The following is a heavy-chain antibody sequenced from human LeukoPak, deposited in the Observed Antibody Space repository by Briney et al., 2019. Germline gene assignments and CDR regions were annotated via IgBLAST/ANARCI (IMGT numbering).Heavy chain of an antibody. J-gene: IGHJ3*02. V-gene: IGHV4-59*01. CDR1: GGSISSYY. CDR2: IYYSGST. D-gene: IGHD3-16*02. Sequence: PSETLSLTCTVSGGSISSYYWSWLRQPPGKGLEWIGYIYYSGSTNYNPSLKSRVTISVDTSKNQFSLKLSSVTAADTAVYYCARPQLYDYVWGSYRSSFAFDIWGQGTMVTVSS. CDR3: ARPQLYDYVWGSYRSSFAFDI.